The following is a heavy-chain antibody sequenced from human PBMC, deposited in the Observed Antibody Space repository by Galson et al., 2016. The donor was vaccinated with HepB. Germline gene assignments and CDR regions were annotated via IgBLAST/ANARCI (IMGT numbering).Heavy chain of an antibody. Sequence: SVKVSCKASGGTFRSHAISWVRQAPGQGPEWMGGIIPKFGSANYAQKFQGRVTISADKSTSTAYMELSSLRYEDTAVYYCARVTTGYGSSPTYYYYYMDVWGKGTTVTVSS. D-gene: IGHD6-13*01. CDR3: ARVTTGYGSSPTYYYYYMDV. CDR2: IIPKFGSA. CDR1: GGTFRSHA. V-gene: IGHV1-69*06. J-gene: IGHJ6*03.